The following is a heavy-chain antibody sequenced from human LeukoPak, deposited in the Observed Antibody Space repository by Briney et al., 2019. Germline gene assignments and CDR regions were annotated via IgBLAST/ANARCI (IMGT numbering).Heavy chain of an antibody. CDR2: INHSGST. CDR1: GGSFSGYY. V-gene: IGHV4-34*01. CDR3: ARGGGDGYNL. Sequence: SETLSLTCAVYGGSFSGYYWSWIRQPPGKGLEWIGEINHSGSTKCNPSLKSRVTISVDTSKKQLSLKLSSVTAADTAVHYCARGGGDGYNLWGQGTLVTVSS. D-gene: IGHD5-24*01. J-gene: IGHJ4*02.